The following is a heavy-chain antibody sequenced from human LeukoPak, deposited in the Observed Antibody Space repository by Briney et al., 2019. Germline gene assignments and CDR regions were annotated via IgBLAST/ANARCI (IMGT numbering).Heavy chain of an antibody. J-gene: IGHJ4*02. CDR1: GGTFSSYA. D-gene: IGHD6-13*01. Sequence: ASVKVSCKASGGTFSSYAISWVRQAPGQGLEWMGRIIPILGIANYAQKFQGRVTITADKSTSTAYMELSSLRSEDTAVYYCAREVSYSSSWYTPTRFDYWGQGTLVTVSS. CDR3: AREVSYSSSWYTPTRFDY. CDR2: IIPILGIA. V-gene: IGHV1-69*04.